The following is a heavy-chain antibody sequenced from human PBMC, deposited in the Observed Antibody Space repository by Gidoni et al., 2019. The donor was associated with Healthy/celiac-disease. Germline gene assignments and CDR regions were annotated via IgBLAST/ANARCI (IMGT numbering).Heavy chain of an antibody. CDR1: GGSISSYY. D-gene: IGHD5-18*01. V-gene: IGHV4-59*01. CDR2: IHYSGST. J-gene: IGHJ4*02. CDR3: ARANSDTAMVDN. Sequence: QVQLQESGPGLVKPSATLSLTCTVSGGSISSYYWSWTRQPPGKGLEWIGYIHYSGSTNYNPSLKSRVTISVDTSKNQFSLKLSSVTAADTAVYYCARANSDTAMVDNWGQGTLVTVSS.